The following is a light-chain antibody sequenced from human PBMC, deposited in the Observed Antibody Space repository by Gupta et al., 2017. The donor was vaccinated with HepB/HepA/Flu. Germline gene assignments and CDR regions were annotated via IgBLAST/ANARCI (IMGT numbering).Light chain of an antibody. CDR1: QSVSNNW. CDR3: QQYGSSPWT. J-gene: IGKJ1*01. Sequence: EIVLTQSPGTLSLSPGERATLSCRASQSVSNNWLAWYQQKPGQTPRLLLYVASSRATGIPDRFSGSGSGTDFSLTISRLEPEDFAVYYCQQYGSSPWTFGQGTRVEIK. CDR2: VAS. V-gene: IGKV3-20*01.